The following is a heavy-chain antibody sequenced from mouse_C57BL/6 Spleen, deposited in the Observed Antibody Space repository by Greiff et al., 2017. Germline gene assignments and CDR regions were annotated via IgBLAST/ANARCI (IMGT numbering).Heavy chain of an antibody. V-gene: IGHV1-22*01. Sequence: VQLQQSGPELVKPGASVKMSCKASGYTFTDYNMHWVKQSHGKSLEWIGYINPNNGGTSYNQKFKGKATLTVNKSSSTAYMELRSLTSEDSAVYYCAGDYYYSNYLDYWGQGTTLTVSS. D-gene: IGHD2-5*01. CDR3: AGDYYYSNYLDY. CDR1: GYTFTDYN. J-gene: IGHJ2*01. CDR2: INPNNGGT.